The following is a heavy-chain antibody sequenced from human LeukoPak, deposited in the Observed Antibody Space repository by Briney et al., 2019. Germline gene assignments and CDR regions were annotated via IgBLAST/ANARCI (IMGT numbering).Heavy chain of an antibody. Sequence: ASVKVSCKASGYDFINYGISWVRQAPGQGLEWMGWRSIYNGNTDYKLQGRVTMTTDTSTSTGYMELRSLRSDDTAVYYCARGGPFPSSTSSREYYLDYWGQGALVTVSS. CDR3: ARGGPFPSSTSSREYYLDY. J-gene: IGHJ4*02. D-gene: IGHD6-6*01. CDR1: GYDFINYG. CDR2: RSIYNGNT. V-gene: IGHV1-18*01.